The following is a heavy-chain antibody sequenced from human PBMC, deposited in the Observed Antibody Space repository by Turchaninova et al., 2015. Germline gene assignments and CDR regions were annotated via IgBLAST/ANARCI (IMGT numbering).Heavy chain of an antibody. CDR3: ARGGTYFKGFEF. D-gene: IGHD1-26*01. Sequence: QVQLQQSGPGLVKPSQTLSLTCAISGDSVSSSSAAWNWIRQSPSKGLEWLGRTYYRSRWNNGYALSVRCRNTINSNTSENQFSLRLNSVTPEDTAVYYCARGGTYFKGFEFWGQGALVTVSS. CDR2: TYYRSRWNN. CDR1: GDSVSSSSAA. J-gene: IGHJ4*02. V-gene: IGHV6-1*02.